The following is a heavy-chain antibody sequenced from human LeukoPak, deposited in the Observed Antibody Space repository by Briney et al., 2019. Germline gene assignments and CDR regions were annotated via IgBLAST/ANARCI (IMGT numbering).Heavy chain of an antibody. Sequence: GGSLRLSCAASGFTVSTNYMSWVRQAPGKGLEWVSVIYSGGSTYYADSVKGRFTISRDNSKNTLYLQMNSLRAEDTAVYYCARVGDGNNYASYLGQGTLVTVSS. J-gene: IGHJ4*02. CDR1: GFTVSTNY. CDR2: IYSGGST. D-gene: IGHD5-18*01. CDR3: ARVGDGNNYASY. V-gene: IGHV3-53*01.